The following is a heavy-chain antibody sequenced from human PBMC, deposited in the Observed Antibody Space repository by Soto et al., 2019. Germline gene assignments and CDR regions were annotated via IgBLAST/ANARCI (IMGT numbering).Heavy chain of an antibody. J-gene: IGHJ6*02. CDR1: GYSFISYW. Sequence: PGESLKISCKGSGYSFISYWIGWVRQMPGKGLEWMGIIYPGDSDTRYSPSFQGQVTISADKSISTAYLQWSSLKASDTAMYYCASSSCYSFCGMDVWGQGTTVTVSS. CDR3: ASSSCYSFCGMDV. D-gene: IGHD2-2*01. CDR2: IYPGDSDT. V-gene: IGHV5-51*01.